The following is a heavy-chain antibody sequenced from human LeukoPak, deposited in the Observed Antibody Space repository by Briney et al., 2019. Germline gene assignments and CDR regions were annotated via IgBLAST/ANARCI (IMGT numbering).Heavy chain of an antibody. CDR2: ISSSSSYI. CDR3: ARDHAPWGAAGLGLDY. V-gene: IGHV3-21*01. CDR1: GFTFSSYS. D-gene: IGHD6-13*01. Sequence: GGSLRLSCAASGFTFSSYSMNWVRQAPGKGLEWVSSISSSSSYIYYADSVKGRFTISRDNAKNSLYLQMNSLRAEDTAVYYCARDHAPWGAAGLGLDYWGQGTLVTVSS. J-gene: IGHJ4*02.